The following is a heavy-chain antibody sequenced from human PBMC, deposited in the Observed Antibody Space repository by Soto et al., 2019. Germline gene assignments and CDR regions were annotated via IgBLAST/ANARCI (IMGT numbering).Heavy chain of an antibody. CDR3: ASPPKDCSGGSCYLWVGAVDS. CDR2: ISSSSSTI. J-gene: IGHJ3*02. Sequence: GSLRLSCAASGFTFSSYSMNWVRQAPGKGLEWVSYISSSSSTIYYADSVKGRFTISRDNAKNSLYLQMNSLRAEDTAVYYCASPPKDCSGGSCYLWVGAVDSWRQGTMVTVSS. CDR1: GFTFSSYS. V-gene: IGHV3-48*01. D-gene: IGHD2-15*01.